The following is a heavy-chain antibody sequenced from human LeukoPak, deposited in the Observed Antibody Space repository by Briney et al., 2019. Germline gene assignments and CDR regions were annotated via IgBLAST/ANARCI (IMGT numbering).Heavy chain of an antibody. V-gene: IGHV4-4*07. D-gene: IGHD3-9*01. J-gene: IGHJ2*01. CDR2: IYTSGST. CDR3: ARDQSRYWYFDL. CDR1: GGSISSYY. Sequence: SETLSLTFTVSGGSISSYYWSWIRQPAGKGLEWIGRIYTSGSTNYNPSLKSRVTMSVDTSKNQFSLKLSSVTAADTAVYYCARDQSRYWYFDLWGRGTLVTVSS.